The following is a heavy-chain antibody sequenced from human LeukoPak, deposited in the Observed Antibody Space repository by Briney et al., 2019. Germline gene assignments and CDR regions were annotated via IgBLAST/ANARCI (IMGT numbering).Heavy chain of an antibody. V-gene: IGHV3-48*03. J-gene: IGHJ6*03. CDR3: ASAGHYGDYYYYYMDV. Sequence: PRGSLRLSCAASGFTFSSDEMNWVRQAPGKGLVWVSYISSSGSTIYYADSVKGRFTISRDNAKNSLYLQMNSLRAEDTAVYYCASAGHYGDYYYYYMDVWGKGTTVTVSS. D-gene: IGHD4-17*01. CDR1: GFTFSSDE. CDR2: ISSSGSTI.